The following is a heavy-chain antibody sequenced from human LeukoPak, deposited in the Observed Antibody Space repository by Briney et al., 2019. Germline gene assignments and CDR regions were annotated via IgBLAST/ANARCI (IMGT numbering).Heavy chain of an antibody. Sequence: SETLSLTCTVSGYSISSGYYWGWIRQPPGKGLEWIGSIYHSGRTFYNPSLKSRVTISVDASKNQFSLKLTSVTAADTAVYYCARQTGSGLFILPGGQGTLVTVSS. D-gene: IGHD3/OR15-3a*01. CDR2: IYHSGRT. V-gene: IGHV4-38-2*02. CDR1: GYSISSGYY. CDR3: ARQTGSGLFILP. J-gene: IGHJ4*02.